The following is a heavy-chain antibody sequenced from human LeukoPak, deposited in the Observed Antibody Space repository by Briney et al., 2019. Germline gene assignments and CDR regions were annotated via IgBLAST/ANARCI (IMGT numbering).Heavy chain of an antibody. J-gene: IGHJ4*02. V-gene: IGHV1-69*13. Sequence: ASVKVSCKASGGTFSSYAISWVRQAPGQGLEWMGGIIPIFGTANYAQRFQGRVTIAADESTSTAYMELSSLRSEDTAVYYCARVVCPGVYDSSGYYFDYWGQGTLVTVSS. CDR3: ARVVCPGVYDSSGYYFDY. CDR2: IIPIFGTA. D-gene: IGHD3-22*01. CDR1: GGTFSSYA.